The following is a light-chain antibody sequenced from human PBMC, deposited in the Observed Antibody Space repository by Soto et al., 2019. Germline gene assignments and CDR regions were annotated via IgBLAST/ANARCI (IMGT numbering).Light chain of an antibody. CDR2: GVS. V-gene: IGKV3-20*01. CDR1: QSVSSN. Sequence: EIVLTQSPATLSVSPGERATLSCRASQSVSSNLAWYQQKPGQAPRILISGVSNRATGTPDRFSGSGSGTDFTLTISRLETEDFAVYYCQQYDSSTKTFGQGTKLDIK. J-gene: IGKJ1*01. CDR3: QQYDSSTKT.